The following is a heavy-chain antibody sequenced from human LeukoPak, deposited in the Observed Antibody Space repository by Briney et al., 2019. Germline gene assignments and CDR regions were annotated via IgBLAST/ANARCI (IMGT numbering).Heavy chain of an antibody. CDR1: GYTFTIYG. CDR3: ATDLPTTPDYFDY. D-gene: IGHD1-26*01. Sequence: ASVKVSCKASGYTFTIYGISWVRQAPGQGLEWMGWISCYNGNTNYAQKFQGRVTMTTDTSTSTAYMELRSLTSDDTAVYYCATDLPTTPDYFDYWGQGTLVTVSS. J-gene: IGHJ4*02. CDR2: ISCYNGNT. V-gene: IGHV1-18*01.